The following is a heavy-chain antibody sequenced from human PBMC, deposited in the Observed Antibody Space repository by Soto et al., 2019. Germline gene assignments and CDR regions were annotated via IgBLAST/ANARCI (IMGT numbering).Heavy chain of an antibody. CDR2: IYYSGST. Sequence: SETLSLTCTVSGGSISSSSYFWGWIRQPPGKGLEWIGSIYYSGSTNYNPSLKSRVTISVDTSKNQFSLKLNSMTAADTAVYYCARHNYGSGSTYFDYWGQGTLVTVSS. V-gene: IGHV4-39*01. CDR1: GGSISSSSYF. J-gene: IGHJ4*02. D-gene: IGHD3-10*01. CDR3: ARHNYGSGSTYFDY.